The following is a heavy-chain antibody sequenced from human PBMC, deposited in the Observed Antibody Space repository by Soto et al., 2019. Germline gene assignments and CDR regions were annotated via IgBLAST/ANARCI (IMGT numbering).Heavy chain of an antibody. CDR1: GGCVSSGSYY. CDR3: ARGARLLLRPRLAGVFFFDY. D-gene: IGHD3-22*01. Sequence: PSETLSLTCTVSGGCVSSGSYYCSWIRQSPGKGLEWIWYIYYSGRTNYNPSLKSRVAISVDTSQNQFSLKLVSVTAADTAVYYCARGARLLLRPRLAGVFFFDYWGQGTLVTVSS. J-gene: IGHJ4*02. V-gene: IGHV4-61*01. CDR2: IYYSGRT.